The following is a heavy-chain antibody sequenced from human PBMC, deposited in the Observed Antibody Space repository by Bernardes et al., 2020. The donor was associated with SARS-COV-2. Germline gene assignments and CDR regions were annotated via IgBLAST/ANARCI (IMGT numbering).Heavy chain of an antibody. Sequence: ASVKVSFKASGYTFTSYGISWVRQAPGQGLEWMGWISADNGNTYYEQKVQGRVTMTTDTSSSTAYMELRSLRSDDTAVYYCATVVGYGEGGGWFDPWGQGTLVTVSS. V-gene: IGHV1-18*01. CDR1: GYTFTSYG. D-gene: IGHD5-18*01. J-gene: IGHJ5*02. CDR3: ATVVGYGEGGGWFDP. CDR2: ISADNGNT.